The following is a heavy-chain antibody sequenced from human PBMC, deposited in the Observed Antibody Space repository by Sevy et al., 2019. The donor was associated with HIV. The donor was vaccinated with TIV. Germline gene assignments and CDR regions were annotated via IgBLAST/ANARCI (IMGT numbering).Heavy chain of an antibody. Sequence: ASVKVSCEAFGYTFTSYDINWVRQAPGQGLEWMGWMSPNTGATGFVQKFQGRGTLTRNKSITTAYMELSSLTYEDTAVYYCARGGNGDFWSYEYYYYGMDVWGQGTTVTVSS. V-gene: IGHV1-8*01. J-gene: IGHJ6*02. CDR1: GYTFTSYD. CDR3: ARGGNGDFWSYEYYYYGMDV. CDR2: MSPNTGAT. D-gene: IGHD3-3*01.